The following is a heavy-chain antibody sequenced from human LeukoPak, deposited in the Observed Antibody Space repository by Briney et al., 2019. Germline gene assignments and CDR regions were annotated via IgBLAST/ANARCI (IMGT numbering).Heavy chain of an antibody. CDR3: ARAIFFDY. Sequence: PGGSLRLSCAASGFTFSSYAMSWVRQAPGKGLEWVTNIKQDGSEKYYVDSVKGRFTISRDNAKNSLYLQMNSLRAEDTAVYYCARAIFFDYWGQGTLVTVSS. CDR1: GFTFSSYA. V-gene: IGHV3-7*01. CDR2: IKQDGSEK. J-gene: IGHJ4*02.